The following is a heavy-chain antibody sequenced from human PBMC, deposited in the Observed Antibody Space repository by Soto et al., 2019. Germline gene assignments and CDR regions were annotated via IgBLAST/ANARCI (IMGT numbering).Heavy chain of an antibody. D-gene: IGHD2-8*01. CDR1: GYTVTSYG. CDR2: ISAYNGNA. CDR3: ARDTPSGGYCTNGVCYTLRWFDP. Sequence: ASVKVSCKASGYTVTSYGISWVRQAPGQGLEWMGWISAYNGNANYAQKLQGRVTMTTDTSTSTAYMELRSLRSDDTAVYYCARDTPSGGYCTNGVCYTLRWFDPWGQGTLVTVSS. J-gene: IGHJ5*02. V-gene: IGHV1-18*01.